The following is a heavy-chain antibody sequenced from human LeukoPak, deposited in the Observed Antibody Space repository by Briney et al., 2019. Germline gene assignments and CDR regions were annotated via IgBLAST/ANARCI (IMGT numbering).Heavy chain of an antibody. CDR3: ARDVRLDGFAFDI. J-gene: IGHJ3*02. CDR2: IYTSGST. V-gene: IGHV4-4*07. CDR1: GGSFSGYY. Sequence: SETLSLTCAVYGGSFSGYYWSWIRQPAGKGLEWIGRIYTSGSTNYNPSLKSRVTMSVDTSKNQFSLKLSSVTAADTAVYYCARDVRLDGFAFDIWGQGTMVTVSS. D-gene: IGHD5-24*01.